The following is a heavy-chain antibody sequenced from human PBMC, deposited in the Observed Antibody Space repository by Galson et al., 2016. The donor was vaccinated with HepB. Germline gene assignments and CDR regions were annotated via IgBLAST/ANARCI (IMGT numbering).Heavy chain of an antibody. V-gene: IGHV3-11*01. D-gene: IGHD3-16*01. CDR3: ARGASPGFIDY. J-gene: IGHJ4*02. Sequence: SLRLSCAASGFTFSNYMTWIRQAPGKGLEWISYSGSSGSPIYYADSVKGRFTISRDYAKSSLYLQMNSLRADDTAVYYCARGASPGFIDYWGRGTLVTVSS. CDR2: SGSSGSPI. CDR1: GFTFSNY.